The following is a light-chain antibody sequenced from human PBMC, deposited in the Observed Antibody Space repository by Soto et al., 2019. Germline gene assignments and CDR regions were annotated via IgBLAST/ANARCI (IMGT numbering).Light chain of an antibody. CDR3: RSYTSSTTRV. CDR2: DVG. V-gene: IGLV2-14*01. J-gene: IGLJ2*01. CDR1: SSDVGGYNY. Sequence: QSVLTQPASVSGSPGQSITISCTGTSSDVGGYNYVSWYQQHPGKAPKLMIYDVGNRPSGVSNRFSGSKSGNTASLTISGLQAEDEADYYCRSYTSSTTRVFGGGTKLTVL.